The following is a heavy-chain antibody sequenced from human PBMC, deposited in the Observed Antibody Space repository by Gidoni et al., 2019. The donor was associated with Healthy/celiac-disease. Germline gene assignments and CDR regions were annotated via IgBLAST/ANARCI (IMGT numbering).Heavy chain of an antibody. CDR1: GGSISSSNW. Sequence: QVQLQVSGPGLVQPSGNLSLPCAVPGGSISSSNWWSWVRQPPGKGLEWIGEIYHSGSTNYNPSLKSRVTISLDKSKNQFSLKLSSVTAADTAVYYCASGDSNWFDPWGQGTLVTVSS. D-gene: IGHD3-3*01. V-gene: IGHV4-4*02. CDR3: ASGDSNWFDP. CDR2: IYHSGST. J-gene: IGHJ5*02.